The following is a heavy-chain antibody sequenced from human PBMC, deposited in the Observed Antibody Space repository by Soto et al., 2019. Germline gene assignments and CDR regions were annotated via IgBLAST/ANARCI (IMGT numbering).Heavy chain of an antibody. Sequence: QVQLVESGGGVVQPXRSLRLXXXAXXFTXXXXXXXXXRQAPGKGLEWVAVIWYDGSNKYYADSVKGRFTISRDNSKNTLYLQMNSLRAEDTAVYYCARDRRAYYGSGSYYEFDYWGQGTLVTVSS. CDR1: XFTXXXXX. CDR2: IWYDGSNK. J-gene: IGHJ4*02. CDR3: ARDRRAYYGSGSYYEFDY. D-gene: IGHD3-10*01. V-gene: IGHV3-33*01.